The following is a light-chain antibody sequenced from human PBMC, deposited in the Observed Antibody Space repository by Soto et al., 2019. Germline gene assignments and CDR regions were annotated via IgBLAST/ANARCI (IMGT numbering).Light chain of an antibody. CDR3: CSYAGSYTGV. V-gene: IGLV2-11*01. J-gene: IGLJ3*02. Sequence: QSALTQPRSVSGSPGQSVTISCTGTSSDAGAYNRVSWYQQHPGKAPKLMIYDVTKRPSGVPDRFSGSKSGNTASLTISGLQVEDEADYYCCSYAGSYTGVFGGGTKLTVL. CDR1: SSDAGAYNR. CDR2: DVT.